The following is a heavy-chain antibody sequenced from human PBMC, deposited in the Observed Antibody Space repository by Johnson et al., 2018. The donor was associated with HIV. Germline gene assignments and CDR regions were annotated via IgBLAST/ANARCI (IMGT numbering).Heavy chain of an antibody. CDR3: ITSVYIRGAFDI. Sequence: VQLVESGGGVVQPGRSLRLSCAASGFTFSDYYMSWIRQAPGKGLEWVSYISSSGSTIYYADSVKGRFTISRDNAKNSLYLQMNSLKTEDTAMYYCITSVYIRGAFDIWGQGTMVTVSS. J-gene: IGHJ3*02. CDR1: GFTFSDYY. CDR2: ISSSGSTI. V-gene: IGHV3-11*01. D-gene: IGHD2-15*01.